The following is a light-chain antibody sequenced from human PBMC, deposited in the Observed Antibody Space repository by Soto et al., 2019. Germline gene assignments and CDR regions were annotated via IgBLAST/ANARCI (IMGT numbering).Light chain of an antibody. CDR1: SSDVGGYNY. Sequence: QSALTQPASVSGSPGQSITISCTGTSSDVGGYNYVSWYQQHPGKAPKLMIYDVSNRPSGVSNRFSGSKSGNTASLTISGLQAEDDADYSCSSHTSSITLLVFGGGTKLTVL. V-gene: IGLV2-14*01. J-gene: IGLJ2*01. CDR3: SSHTSSITLLV. CDR2: DVS.